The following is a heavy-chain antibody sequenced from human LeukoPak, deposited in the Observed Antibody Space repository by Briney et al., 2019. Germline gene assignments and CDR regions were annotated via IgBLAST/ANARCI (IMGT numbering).Heavy chain of an antibody. Sequence: GGSLGLSFAASGFTFNIYAMGWGPQAPGKGLGWGSAISGSGGSTYYADSVKGRFNISRDNSKNTLYLQMNSLRAEDTAVYYCAKDLWFGELWPSVFDYWGQGTLVTVSS. CDR2: ISGSGGST. V-gene: IGHV3-23*01. J-gene: IGHJ4*02. CDR3: AKDLWFGELWPSVFDY. CDR1: GFTFNIYA. D-gene: IGHD3-10*01.